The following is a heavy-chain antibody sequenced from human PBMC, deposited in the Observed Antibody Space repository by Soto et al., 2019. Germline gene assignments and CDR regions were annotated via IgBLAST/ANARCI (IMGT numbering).Heavy chain of an antibody. CDR1: GFTFTSSA. Sequence: SVTVSCKASGFTFTSSAMQWVRQARGQRLEWIGWIVVGSGNTNYAQKFQERVTITRDMSTSTAYMELSSLRSEDTAVYYCAAGEYYDFWSGYYRLDYWGQGTLVTVSS. D-gene: IGHD3-3*01. CDR2: IVVGSGNT. J-gene: IGHJ4*02. CDR3: AAGEYYDFWSGYYRLDY. V-gene: IGHV1-58*02.